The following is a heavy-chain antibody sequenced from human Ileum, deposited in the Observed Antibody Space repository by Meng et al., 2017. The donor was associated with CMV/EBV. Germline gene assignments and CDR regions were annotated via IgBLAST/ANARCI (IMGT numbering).Heavy chain of an antibody. CDR3: ARVRVRGVRIMDV. V-gene: IGHV1-18*01. J-gene: IGHJ6*02. Sequence: ASVKVSCKASGYTSTSSGISWVRQAPGQGLEWMGWINPYNDNTNYAQKLQGRVTMTTDTSTSTAYMELRGLRSDDTAVYYCARVRVRGVRIMDVWGQGTTVTVSS. D-gene: IGHD3-10*01. CDR2: INPYNDNT. CDR1: GYTSTSSG.